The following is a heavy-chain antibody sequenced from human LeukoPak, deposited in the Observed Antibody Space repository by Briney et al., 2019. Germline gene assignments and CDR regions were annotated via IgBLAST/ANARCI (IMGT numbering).Heavy chain of an antibody. J-gene: IGHJ4*02. CDR3: AIDTNNYYGSGGFDY. Sequence: PGESLKISCKGSGYSFTSYWIGWVRQMPGKGLEWMGIIYPGDSDTRYSPSFQGQVTISADKSISTAYLQWSSLKASDTAMYYCAIDTNNYYGSGGFDYWGQGTLVTVSS. CDR2: IYPGDSDT. V-gene: IGHV5-51*01. D-gene: IGHD3-10*01. CDR1: GYSFTSYW.